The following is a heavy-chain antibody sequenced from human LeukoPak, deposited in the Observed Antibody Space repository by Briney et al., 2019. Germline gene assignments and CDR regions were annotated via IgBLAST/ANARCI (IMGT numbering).Heavy chain of an antibody. CDR1: GYTFTGYY. CDR3: ASPVFSNLPNHAFDI. J-gene: IGHJ3*02. V-gene: IGHV1-2*02. CDR2: INPNSGGT. D-gene: IGHD2/OR15-2a*01. Sequence: AASVKVSCKASGYTFTGYYIHWVRQAPGQGLEWMGWINPNSGGTNYAQKFQGRVTMTRDTSISTAYMELSRLRSDDTAVYYCASPVFSNLPNHAFDIWGQGTMVTISS.